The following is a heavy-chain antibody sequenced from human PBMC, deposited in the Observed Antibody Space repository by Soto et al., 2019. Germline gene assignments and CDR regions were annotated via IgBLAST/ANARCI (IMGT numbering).Heavy chain of an antibody. J-gene: IGHJ3*02. V-gene: IGHV1-3*01. D-gene: IGHD3-22*01. CDR1: GYTFTSYA. CDR2: INAGNGNT. Sequence: ASVNVSCKASGYTFTSYAMHWVRQAPGQRLEWMGWINAGNGNTKYSQKFQGRVTITRDTSASTAYMELSSLRSEDTAVYYCARDFYDSSGYYYNAFDIWGQGTMVTVS. CDR3: ARDFYDSSGYYYNAFDI.